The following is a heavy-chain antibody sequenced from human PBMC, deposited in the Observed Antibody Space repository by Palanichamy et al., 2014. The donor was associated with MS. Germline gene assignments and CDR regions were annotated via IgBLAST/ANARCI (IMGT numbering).Heavy chain of an antibody. D-gene: IGHD6-13*01. CDR3: VRDSSSLFDY. V-gene: IGHV3-48*02. J-gene: IGHJ4*02. CDR2: ISSNSITI. CDR1: GFTFSSYS. Sequence: EVQLVESGGSLVQPGGSLRLSCAASGFTFSSYSMNWVRQAPGKGLEWVSYISSNSITIYYADSVKGRFAISRDNAKNSLYLQVNSLRDEDTAVYYCVRDSSSLFDYWGQGTLVTVSS.